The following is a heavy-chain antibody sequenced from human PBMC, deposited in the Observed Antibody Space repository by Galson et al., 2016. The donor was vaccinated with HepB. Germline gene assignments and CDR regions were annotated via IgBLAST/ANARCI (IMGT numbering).Heavy chain of an antibody. Sequence: TLSLTCSFSGGTISSYDLYWSWIRQPAGKGLEWIGRLYASGIAHYNPSLKSRVSMSLDTSKDQVSLKLTSVTAADTAVYYWAREFTYWGPGTLVTVSS. V-gene: IGHV4-61*02. CDR1: GGTISSYDLY. CDR2: LYASGIA. CDR3: AREFTY. J-gene: IGHJ4*02.